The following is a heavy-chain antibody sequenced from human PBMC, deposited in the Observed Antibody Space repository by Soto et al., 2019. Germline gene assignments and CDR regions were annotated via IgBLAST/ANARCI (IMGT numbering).Heavy chain of an antibody. J-gene: IGHJ4*02. V-gene: IGHV3-15*01. CDR2: IKGKPDGGAT. CDR3: TAGSPFNY. Sequence: GGSLRLSCVASGFTFNTAWLTWVRQAPGKGLEWVGRIKGKPDGGATDYAALVEGRFMISRDDSQNTVFLQMNSLKTDDTAVYYCTAGSPFNYWGPGTLVTVSS. CDR1: GFTFNTAW.